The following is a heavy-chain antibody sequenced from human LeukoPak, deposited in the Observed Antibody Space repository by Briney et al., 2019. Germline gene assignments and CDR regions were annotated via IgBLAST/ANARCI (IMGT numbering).Heavy chain of an antibody. D-gene: IGHD3-10*01. J-gene: IGHJ4*02. Sequence: ASVKVSCKASGYTFTNYDINWVRQATGQGLERMGWMNPNSANTGYSQKFQGRVTITRDTSASTAYMELSSLRSEDTAVYYCAVLWFGELDYWGQGTLVTVSS. CDR2: MNPNSANT. CDR1: GYTFTNYD. CDR3: AVLWFGELDY. V-gene: IGHV1-8*03.